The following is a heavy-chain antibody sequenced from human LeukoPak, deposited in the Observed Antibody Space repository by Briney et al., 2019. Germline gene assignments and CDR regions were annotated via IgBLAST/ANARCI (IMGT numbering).Heavy chain of an antibody. D-gene: IGHD4-17*01. V-gene: IGHV4-59*01. CDR1: GGSISSYY. CDR2: IYYSGST. Sequence: SETLSLTCTVSGGSISSYYWSWIRQPPGKGLEWIGYIYYSGSTNYNPSLKRRVTISVDTSKNQFSLKLSSVTAADTAVYYCARGGFNDYGDYLYYFDYWGQGTLVTVSS. J-gene: IGHJ4*02. CDR3: ARGGFNDYGDYLYYFDY.